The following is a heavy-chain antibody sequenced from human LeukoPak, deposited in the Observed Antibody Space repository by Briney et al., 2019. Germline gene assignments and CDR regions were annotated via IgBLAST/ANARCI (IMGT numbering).Heavy chain of an antibody. J-gene: IGHJ4*02. CDR3: ASHSCFSILGN. V-gene: IGHV3-15*01. CDR2: IKSKIDGGTI. D-gene: IGHD2-21*01. Sequence: GGSLRLSCVASGFPFSNACGRWVRQAPGKGLEWVGRIKSKIDGGTIDYAAPVKGRFTISRDDSKNTVYLQMNSLKTEGAGVYYRASHSCFSILGNWGPGGLVTVSS. CDR1: GFPFSNAC.